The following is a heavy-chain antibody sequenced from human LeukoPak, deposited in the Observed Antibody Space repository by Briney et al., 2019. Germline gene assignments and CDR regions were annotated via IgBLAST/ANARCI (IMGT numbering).Heavy chain of an antibody. CDR1: GFTVSSNY. D-gene: IGHD2-2*01. Sequence: GGSQRLSCAASGFTVSSNYMSWVRQAPGKGLEWVSVIYSGGSTYYADSVKGRFTISRDNAKNSLYLQMNSLRAEDTAVYYCARGYCSSTSCPPDGMDVWGKGTTVTVSS. CDR3: ARGYCSSTSCPPDGMDV. CDR2: IYSGGST. V-gene: IGHV3-66*01. J-gene: IGHJ6*04.